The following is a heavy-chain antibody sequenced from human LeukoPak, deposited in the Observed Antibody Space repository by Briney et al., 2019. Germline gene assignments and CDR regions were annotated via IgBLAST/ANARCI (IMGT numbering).Heavy chain of an antibody. Sequence: PGGSLRLSCSASGFTFSTFKLHWVRQAPGKGLEYVAGISSNGDNTDYADSLKGRFIVSRDNSKNTLYLQMNSLRIDDTAVYYCVKWTHFGVVIIPLTPGYWGQGTLLTVSS. CDR1: GFTFSTFK. J-gene: IGHJ4*02. CDR2: ISSNGDNT. CDR3: VKWTHFGVVIIPLTPGY. V-gene: IGHV3-64D*09. D-gene: IGHD3-3*01.